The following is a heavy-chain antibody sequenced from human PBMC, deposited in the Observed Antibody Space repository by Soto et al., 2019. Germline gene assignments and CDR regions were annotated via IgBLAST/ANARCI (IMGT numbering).Heavy chain of an antibody. D-gene: IGHD5-12*01. J-gene: IGHJ6*02. V-gene: IGHV3-13*01. Sequence: GGSLRLSCAASGFTFNNYDMHWVRQATGKGLEWVAVIGAAGDTHYPGSVKGRFTISRENGKNSVYLQMNSLRAGDTAIYYCARDSDYDLTRPGMDVWGQGTTVTVSS. CDR2: IGAAGDT. CDR3: ARDSDYDLTRPGMDV. CDR1: GFTFNNYD.